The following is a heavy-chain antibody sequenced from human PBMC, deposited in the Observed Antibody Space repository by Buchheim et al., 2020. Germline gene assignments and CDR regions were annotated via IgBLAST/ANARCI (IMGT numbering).Heavy chain of an antibody. CDR3: ARYGGY. CDR1: GFSFTNYA. Sequence: EVQLLESGGGLVHPGESLRLSCAASGFSFTNYALSWFRQAPGKGMESVSAISKIGDLTFYADSVIGRFTISRGTSRNTVFLQMNSLRAEDTAVYYCARYGGYWGQGTL. J-gene: IGHJ4*02. V-gene: IGHV3-23*01. D-gene: IGHD3-16*01. CDR2: ISKIGDLT.